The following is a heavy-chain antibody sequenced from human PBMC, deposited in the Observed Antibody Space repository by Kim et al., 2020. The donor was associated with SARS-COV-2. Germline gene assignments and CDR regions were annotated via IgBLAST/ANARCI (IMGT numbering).Heavy chain of an antibody. CDR1: GFTFSSYA. D-gene: IGHD2-2*01. Sequence: GGSLRLSCVASGFTFSSYAMHWVRQVPGTGLEWVAVISYDGSNEYYADSVKGRFTISRDNSKNTLYLQMNSLRAEDTAVYYCAKGGRGGYCSSTSCYGWGLDYWGQGTLLTVSS. J-gene: IGHJ4*02. CDR3: AKGGRGGYCSSTSCYGWGLDY. CDR2: ISYDGSNE. V-gene: IGHV3-30*18.